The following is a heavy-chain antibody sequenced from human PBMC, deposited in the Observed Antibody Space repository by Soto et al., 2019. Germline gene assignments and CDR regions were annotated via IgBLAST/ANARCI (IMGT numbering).Heavy chain of an antibody. D-gene: IGHD6-19*01. CDR3: ARHRVSSGWYVPPSSPLDY. CDR1: GGSISSYY. J-gene: IGHJ4*02. CDR2: IYYSGST. Sequence: SETLSLTCTVSGGSISSYYWSWIRQPPGKGLEWIGYIYYSGSTNYNRSLKSRVTISVDTSKNQFSLKLSSVTAADTAVYYCARHRVSSGWYVPPSSPLDYWGQGTLVTVSS. V-gene: IGHV4-59*08.